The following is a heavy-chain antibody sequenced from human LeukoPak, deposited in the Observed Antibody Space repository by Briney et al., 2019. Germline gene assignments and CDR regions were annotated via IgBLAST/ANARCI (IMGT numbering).Heavy chain of an antibody. CDR3: AREGVGSPRYIVGATGFDY. Sequence: SVKVSCKASGGTFSSYAISWVRQAPGQGLERMGGIIPIFGTANYAQKFQGRVTITADESTSTAYMELSSLRSEDTAVYYCAREGVGSPRYIVGATGFDYWAREPWSPPPQ. D-gene: IGHD1-26*01. J-gene: IGHJ4*02. CDR1: GGTFSSYA. V-gene: IGHV1-69*01. CDR2: IIPIFGTA.